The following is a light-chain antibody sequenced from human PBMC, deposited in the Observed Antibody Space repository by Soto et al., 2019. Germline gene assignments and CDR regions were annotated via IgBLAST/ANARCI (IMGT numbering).Light chain of an antibody. J-gene: IGLJ3*02. CDR3: CSYGGSSTLV. CDR1: SSDVGGYNL. CDR2: EGT. Sequence: QSALTQPASVSGSPGQSITISCTGTSSDVGGYNLLSWYQQHPGKAPKLLIYEGTKRPSGASNRFSGSKSANTASLTVSGLQAEDEADYYCCSYGGSSTLVFGGGTKVTVL. V-gene: IGLV2-23*01.